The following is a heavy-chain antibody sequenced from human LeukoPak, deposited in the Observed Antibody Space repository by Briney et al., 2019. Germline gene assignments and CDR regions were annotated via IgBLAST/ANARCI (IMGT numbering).Heavy chain of an antibody. D-gene: IGHD6-19*01. CDR3: ARSGWSYYYYYMDV. V-gene: IGHV4-34*01. CDR2: INHSGST. J-gene: IGHJ6*03. CDR1: GGSFSGYY. Sequence: SETLSLTCAVYGGSFSGYYWSWIRQPPGKGLEWIGEINHSGSTNYNPSLKSRVTISVDTSKNQFSLKLSSVTAADTAVYYCARSGWSYYYYYMDVWGKGTTVTISS.